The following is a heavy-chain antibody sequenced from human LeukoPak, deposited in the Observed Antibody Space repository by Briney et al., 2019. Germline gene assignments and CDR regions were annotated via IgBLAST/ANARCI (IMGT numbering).Heavy chain of an antibody. CDR3: AKDFRYCSSTSCYSDP. J-gene: IGHJ5*02. Sequence: GGSLRLSCAASGFTFSSYAMSWVRQAPGKGLEWVSAISGSGGSTDYADSVKGRFTISRDNSKNTLYLQMNSLRAEDTAVYYCAKDFRYCSSTSCYSDPWGQGTLVTVSS. V-gene: IGHV3-23*01. CDR2: ISGSGGST. CDR1: GFTFSSYA. D-gene: IGHD2-2*01.